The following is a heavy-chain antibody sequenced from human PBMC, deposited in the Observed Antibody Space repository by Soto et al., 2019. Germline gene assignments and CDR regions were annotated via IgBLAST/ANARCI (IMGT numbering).Heavy chain of an antibody. J-gene: IGHJ6*02. V-gene: IGHV3-7*01. Sequence: EVQLVESGGGLVQPGGSLRLSCAASGFTFSSYWMSWVRQAPGKGLEWVANIKQDGSEKYYVDSVKGRFTISRDNAKNSLYLQMNSLRAEETAVYYCAREAEQQLVQEGLYYYYGMDVWGQGTTVTVSS. CDR3: AREAEQQLVQEGLYYYYGMDV. CDR2: IKQDGSEK. CDR1: GFTFSSYW. D-gene: IGHD6-13*01.